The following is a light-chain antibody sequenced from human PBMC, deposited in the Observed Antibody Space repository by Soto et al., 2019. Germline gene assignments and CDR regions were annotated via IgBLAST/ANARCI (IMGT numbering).Light chain of an antibody. CDR2: DAS. CDR1: QSIRNW. Sequence: DIQMTQSPSTLSASVGDRVTITCRASQSIRNWLAWYQQKPGKVPKLLIYDASSLASGVPSRFSGSGSGTEFTLTLSRLQPEDFATYYCPQAKSFPLPFGGGTKVEIK. J-gene: IGKJ4*01. CDR3: PQAKSFPLP. V-gene: IGKV1-5*01.